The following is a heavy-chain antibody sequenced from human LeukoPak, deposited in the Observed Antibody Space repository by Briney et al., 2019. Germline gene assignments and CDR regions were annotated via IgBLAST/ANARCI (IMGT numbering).Heavy chain of an antibody. CDR1: GYTFTSYD. D-gene: IGHD3-10*01. Sequence: GASVKVSRKASGYTFTSYDINWVRQATGQGLEWMGWMNPNSGNTGYAQKFQGRVTITRNTSISTAYMELSSLRSEDTAVYYCARASKDFGSGSPNPLFYYYYGMDVWGQGTTVTVSS. V-gene: IGHV1-8*03. CDR2: MNPNSGNT. CDR3: ARASKDFGSGSPNPLFYYYYGMDV. J-gene: IGHJ6*02.